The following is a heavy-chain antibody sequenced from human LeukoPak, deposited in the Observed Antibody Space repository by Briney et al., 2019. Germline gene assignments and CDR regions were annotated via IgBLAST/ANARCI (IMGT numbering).Heavy chain of an antibody. Sequence: PSETLSLTCTVSGGSLSSFYGSWIRQPPGKGLEWIGYIYYSGSTNYNPSLKSRVTISVDTSKNQFSLKLSSVTAADTAVYYCAKSGLNRFDYWGQGTLVSVSS. CDR3: AKSGLNRFDY. J-gene: IGHJ4*02. CDR1: GGSLSSFY. CDR2: IYYSGST. D-gene: IGHD3-22*01. V-gene: IGHV4-59*12.